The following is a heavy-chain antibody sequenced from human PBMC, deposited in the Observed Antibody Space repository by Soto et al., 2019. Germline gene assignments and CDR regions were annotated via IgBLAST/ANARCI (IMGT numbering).Heavy chain of an antibody. V-gene: IGHV4-30-4*01. CDR1: GSSISSGDYY. CDR2: IYYNGRT. CDR3: ARDRYSGYDFGY. J-gene: IGHJ4*02. D-gene: IGHD5-12*01. Sequence: SETLSLTCTLSGSSISSGDYYWSWLRQPPGKGLEWIGYIYYNGRTYYSPSLTSRASISIDASKNQLSLKLTSVTAADAAVYYCARDRYSGYDFGYWGQGALVTVSS.